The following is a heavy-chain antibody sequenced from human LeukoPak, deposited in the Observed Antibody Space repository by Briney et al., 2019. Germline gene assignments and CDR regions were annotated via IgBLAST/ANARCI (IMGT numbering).Heavy chain of an antibody. CDR3: AKAQPMGRGDGPFDY. Sequence: GGSLRLSCAASGFTFSSYAMHWVRQAPGKGLGWVAVISYDGSNKYYADSVKGRFTISRDNSKNTLYLQMNSLRAEDTAVYYCAKAQPMGRGDGPFDYWGQGTLVTVSS. D-gene: IGHD5-24*01. V-gene: IGHV3-30-3*01. CDR1: GFTFSSYA. CDR2: ISYDGSNK. J-gene: IGHJ4*02.